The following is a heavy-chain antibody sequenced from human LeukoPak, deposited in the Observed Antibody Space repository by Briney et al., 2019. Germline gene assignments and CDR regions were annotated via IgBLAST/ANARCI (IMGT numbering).Heavy chain of an antibody. J-gene: IGHJ4*02. CDR1: GFTFSSYS. V-gene: IGHV3-48*01. D-gene: IGHD2-2*01. CDR3: ARDMRYCSSTSCYAADY. Sequence: GSLRLSCAASGFTFSSYSMNWVRQAPGKGLEWVSYISSSSSTIYYADSVKGRFTISRDNAKNSLYLQMNSLRAEDTAVYYCARDMRYCSSTSCYAADYWGQGTLVTVSS. CDR2: ISSSSSTI.